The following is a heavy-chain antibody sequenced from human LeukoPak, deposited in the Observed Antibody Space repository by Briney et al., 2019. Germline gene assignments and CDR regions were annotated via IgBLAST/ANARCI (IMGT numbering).Heavy chain of an antibody. CDR3: AKPVGVVDYDFWSGYPSFDY. Sequence: PGGSLRLSCAASGFTLTSDSMNWVRQAPGKGLEWISYISSGATTTYYADSVKGRFTISRDNSKNTLYLQMNSLRAEDTAVYYCAKPVGVVDYDFWSGYPSFDYWGQGTLVTVSS. V-gene: IGHV3-48*01. CDR2: ISSGATTT. D-gene: IGHD3-3*01. CDR1: GFTLTSDS. J-gene: IGHJ4*02.